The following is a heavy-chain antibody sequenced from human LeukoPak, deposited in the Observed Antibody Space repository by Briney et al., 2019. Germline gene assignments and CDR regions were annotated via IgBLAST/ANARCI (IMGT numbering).Heavy chain of an antibody. V-gene: IGHV3-13*05. CDR3: AREPPIEGYWYFDL. Sequence: GGSLRLSCAASGFTFSDYDMHWVRQVPGKGLEWVSAVNIAGNPIYGASVRGRFTISRDNAKNSLYLQMNNLRGEETAVYYCAREPPIEGYWYFDLWGRGTLVTVSS. D-gene: IGHD2-21*01. CDR2: VNIAGNP. J-gene: IGHJ2*01. CDR1: GFTFSDYD.